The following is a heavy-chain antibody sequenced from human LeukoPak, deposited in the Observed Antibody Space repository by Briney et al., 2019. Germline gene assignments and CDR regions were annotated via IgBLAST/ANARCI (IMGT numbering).Heavy chain of an antibody. D-gene: IGHD5-12*01. Sequence: PGGSLRLSCAASGFTFSSHAMHWVRQAPGKGLEWVAVISFDGSNKYYADSVKGRFTISRDNSKNTLCLQMNSLRTEDTAVYYCASVGGYDPLFDYWGQGTLVTVSS. CDR3: ASVGGYDPLFDY. CDR1: GFTFSSHA. J-gene: IGHJ4*02. V-gene: IGHV3-30-3*01. CDR2: ISFDGSNK.